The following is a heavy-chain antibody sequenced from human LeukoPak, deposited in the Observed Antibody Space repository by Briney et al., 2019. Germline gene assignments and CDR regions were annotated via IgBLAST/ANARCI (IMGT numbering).Heavy chain of an antibody. CDR3: ARATTTYGSGSYGGDY. Sequence: ETGGSLRLSCAASGFTFSSYGMHWVRQAPGKGLEWVAFIRYDGSNKYYADSVKGRFTISRDNSKNTVYLQMNSLRAEDTAVYYCARATTTYGSGSYGGDYWGQGTLVTVSS. D-gene: IGHD3-10*01. V-gene: IGHV3-30*02. CDR2: IRYDGSNK. CDR1: GFTFSSYG. J-gene: IGHJ4*02.